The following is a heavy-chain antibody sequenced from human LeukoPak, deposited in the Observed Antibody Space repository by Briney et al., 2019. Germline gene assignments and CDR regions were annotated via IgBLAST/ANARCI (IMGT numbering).Heavy chain of an antibody. Sequence: PGGSLRLSCAASGFSFSSYWMHWVRQAPGKGLVWVSRINSDGSRTSYGDSVKGRFTISRDNGKSTLYMQMNSLRAEDTAVYYCAREDYGGNPFGYWGQGTLVTVSS. V-gene: IGHV3-74*01. D-gene: IGHD4-23*01. CDR3: AREDYGGNPFGY. CDR2: INSDGSRT. J-gene: IGHJ4*02. CDR1: GFSFSSYW.